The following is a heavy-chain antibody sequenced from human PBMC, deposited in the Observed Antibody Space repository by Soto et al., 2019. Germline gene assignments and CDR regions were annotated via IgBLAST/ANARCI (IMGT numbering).Heavy chain of an antibody. CDR3: ARVSFPGYSSSWFDY. J-gene: IGHJ4*02. D-gene: IGHD6-13*01. CDR1: GFTFSDYY. V-gene: IGHV3-11*06. Sequence: RGSLRLSCAASGFTFSDYYMSWIRQAPGKGLEWVSYISSSSSYTNYADSVKGRFTISRDNAKNSLYLQMNSLRAEDTAVYYCARVSFPGYSSSWFDYWGQGTLVTVSS. CDR2: ISSSSSYT.